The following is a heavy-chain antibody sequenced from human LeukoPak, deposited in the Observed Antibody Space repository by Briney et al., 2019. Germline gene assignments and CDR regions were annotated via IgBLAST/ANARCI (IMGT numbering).Heavy chain of an antibody. CDR2: ISSGSSYM. V-gene: IGHV3-21*01. J-gene: IGHJ4*02. CDR1: GFTFSTYA. CDR3: AKTVLWFGELDY. Sequence: GGSLRLSCAASGFTFSTYAMSWVRQAPGKGLEWVSSISSGSSYMYYADSVKGRFTISRDNAKNSLYLQMNSLRAEDTAVYYCAKTVLWFGELDYWGQGTLVTVSS. D-gene: IGHD3-10*01.